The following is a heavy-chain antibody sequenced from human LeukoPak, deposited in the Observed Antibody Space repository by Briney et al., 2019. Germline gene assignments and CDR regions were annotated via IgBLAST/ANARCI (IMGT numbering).Heavy chain of an antibody. CDR3: TRGNFYSFDY. V-gene: IGHV4-39*01. J-gene: IGHJ4*02. CDR1: GGSISSSSYY. D-gene: IGHD1-7*01. Sequence: SKTLSLTCTVSGGSISSSSYYWGWIRQPPGKGLEWIGSIYYSGSTYYSPSLNSRVTISVDTSKNQFFLKLSSVTAADTAVYYCTRGNFYSFDYWGQGTLVTVSS. CDR2: IYYSGST.